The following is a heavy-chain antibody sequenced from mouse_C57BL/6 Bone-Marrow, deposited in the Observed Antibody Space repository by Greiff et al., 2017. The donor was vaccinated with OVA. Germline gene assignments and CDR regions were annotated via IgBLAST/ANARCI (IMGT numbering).Heavy chain of an antibody. J-gene: IGHJ4*01. V-gene: IGHV1-54*01. D-gene: IGHD2-5*01. CDR1: GYAFTNYL. CDR3: ARRYSNSYYAMDY. CDR2: INPGSGGT. Sequence: QVHVKLSGAELVRPGTSVKVSCKASGYAFTNYLIEWVKQRPGQGLEWIGVINPGSGGTNYNEKFKGKATLTADKSSSTAYMQLSSLTSEDSAVYFCARRYSNSYYAMDYWGQGTSVTVSS.